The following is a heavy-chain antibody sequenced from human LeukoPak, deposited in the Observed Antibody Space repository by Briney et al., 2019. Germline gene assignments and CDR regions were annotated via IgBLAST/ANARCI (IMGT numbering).Heavy chain of an antibody. J-gene: IGHJ3*02. CDR3: ARQVTLNYYDSSAYGFDI. CDR2: IYPGDSDT. Sequence: GESLKISCKGSGYSFTSYWIAWVRQMPGKGLEWMGIIYPGDSDTRYSPSFQGQVTISADKSISTAYLQWSSLKASDTALYYCARQVTLNYYDSSAYGFDIWGQGTMVTVSS. D-gene: IGHD3-22*01. V-gene: IGHV5-51*01. CDR1: GYSFTSYW.